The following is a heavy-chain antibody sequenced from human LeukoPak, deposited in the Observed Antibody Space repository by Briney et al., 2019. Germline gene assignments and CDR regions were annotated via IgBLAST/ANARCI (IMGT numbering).Heavy chain of an antibody. Sequence: GGSLRLSCAASGFTFSSYAMHWVRQAPGKGLEWVAVISYDGSNKYYADSVKGRFTISRDNSKNTLYLQMNSLRAEDTAVFYCARDPHSSDAFDIWGQGTMVTVSS. J-gene: IGHJ3*02. CDR2: ISYDGSNK. CDR1: GFTFSSYA. V-gene: IGHV3-30-3*01. CDR3: ARDPHSSDAFDI.